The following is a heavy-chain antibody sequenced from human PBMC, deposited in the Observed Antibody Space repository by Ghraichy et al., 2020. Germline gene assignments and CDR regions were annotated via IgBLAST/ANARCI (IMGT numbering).Heavy chain of an antibody. V-gene: IGHV3-7*05. J-gene: IGHJ4*02. CDR3: ARGKSSSWYEY. D-gene: IGHD6-13*01. CDR2: IKQDGSEK. CDR1: GFTFSSYW. Sequence: GGSLRLSCAASGFTFSSYWIRWVRQAPGKGLEWVANIKQDGSEKYYVDSVKGRFTISRDNAKNSLYLQMNSLRAEDTAVYYCARGKSSSWYEYWGQVTLVTVSS.